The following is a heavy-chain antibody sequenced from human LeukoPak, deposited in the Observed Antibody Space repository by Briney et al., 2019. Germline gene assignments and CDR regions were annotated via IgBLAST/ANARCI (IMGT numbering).Heavy chain of an antibody. CDR3: AKGGIVGALSGGAFDI. V-gene: IGHV3-48*01. D-gene: IGHD1-26*01. CDR2: ISSSSSTI. J-gene: IGHJ3*02. Sequence: PGGSLRLSCAASGFTFSSYSMNWVRQAPGKGLEWVSYISSSSSTIYYADSVKGRFTISRDNSKNTLYLQMNSLGADDTAVYYCAKGGIVGALSGGAFDIWGQGTMVTVSP. CDR1: GFTFSSYS.